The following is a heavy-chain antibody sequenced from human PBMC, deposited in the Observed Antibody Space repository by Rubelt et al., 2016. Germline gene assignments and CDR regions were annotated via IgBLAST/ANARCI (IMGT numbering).Heavy chain of an antibody. CDR2: INHSGST. CDR1: GGSISSSSYY. CDR3: AARPRWYFDL. Sequence: QLQLQESGPGLVKPSETLSLTCTVSGGSISSSSYYWGWIRQPPGKGLEWIGEINHSGSTNYNPSLRRRCTISVDTSKNQFSLTLSSVTAADTAVYYCAARPRWYFDLWGRGTLVTVSS. D-gene: IGHD6-6*01. J-gene: IGHJ2*01. V-gene: IGHV4-39*07.